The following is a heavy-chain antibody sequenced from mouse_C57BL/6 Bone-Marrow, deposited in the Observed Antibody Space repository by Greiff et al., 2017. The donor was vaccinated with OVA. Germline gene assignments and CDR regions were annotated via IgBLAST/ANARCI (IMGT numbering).Heavy chain of an antibody. J-gene: IGHJ2*01. CDR3: AKIYYDYDGY. Sequence: VKVVESGAELARPGASVKLSCKASGYTFTSYGISWVKQRTGQGLEWIGEIYPRSGNTYYNEKFKGKATLTADKSSSTAYMELRSLTSEDSAVYFCAKIYYDYDGYWGQGTTLTVSS. CDR2: IYPRSGNT. D-gene: IGHD2-4*01. CDR1: GYTFTSYG. V-gene: IGHV1-81*01.